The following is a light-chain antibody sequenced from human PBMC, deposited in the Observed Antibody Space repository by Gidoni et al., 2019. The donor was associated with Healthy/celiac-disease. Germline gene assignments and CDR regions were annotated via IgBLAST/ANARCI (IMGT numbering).Light chain of an antibody. CDR2: AAS. J-gene: IGKJ4*01. V-gene: IGKV1-8*01. Sequence: AIRITQSPSSLSASTGDRVTITCRASQGISSYLPWYQQKPGKAPKLLIYAASTLQSGVPSRCSGSGSGTDFTLTISCLQYEDFATYYCQQYYSYPFGGGTKVEIK. CDR3: QQYYSYP. CDR1: QGISSY.